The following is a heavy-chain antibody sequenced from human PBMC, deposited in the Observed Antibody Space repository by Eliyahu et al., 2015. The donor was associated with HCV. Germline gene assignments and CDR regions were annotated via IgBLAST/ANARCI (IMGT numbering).Heavy chain of an antibody. V-gene: IGHV3-21*02. J-gene: IGHJ6*02. Sequence: EVQLVESGGGLVKPGGSLRLSCAASGFTFSSYNMNWVRQAPGKGLEWVSSITSGSSYIFYADSVKGRFTISRDNARNSLFLQMTSLRAEDRAVYYCARDRGSYYGMDVWGQGTTVTVSS. CDR3: ARDRGSYYGMDV. CDR1: GFTFSSYN. D-gene: IGHD3-16*01. CDR2: ITSGSSYI.